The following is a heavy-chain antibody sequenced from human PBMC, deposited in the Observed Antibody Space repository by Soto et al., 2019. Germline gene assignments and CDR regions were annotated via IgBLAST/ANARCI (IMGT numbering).Heavy chain of an antibody. V-gene: IGHV4-31*03. J-gene: IGHJ4*02. D-gene: IGHD3-9*01. CDR1: GDSLSSGGHY. CDR2: IYDSVNT. CDR3: ARADHRGYFAILTDY. Sequence: SETLSLTCTVSGDSLSSGGHYWSWIHQHPGKGLEWIGHIYDSVNTYYSPSLRSRVTISADMSKNQFSLNLRSVTAADTAVYYCARADHRGYFAILTDYWGQGTLVTVSS.